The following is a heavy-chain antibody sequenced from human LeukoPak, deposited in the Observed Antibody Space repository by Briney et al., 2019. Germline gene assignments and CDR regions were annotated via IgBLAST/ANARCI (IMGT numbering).Heavy chain of an antibody. J-gene: IGHJ4*02. CDR1: GFTFSDYY. D-gene: IGHD5-24*01. CDR3: ARDRLEMAFDY. V-gene: IGHV3-11*01. Sequence: GGSLRLSCAASGFTFSDYYMSWLRQAPGKGLEWVSYISSSGSTIYYADSVKGRFTISRDNAKNSLYLQMNSLRAEDTAVYYCARDRLEMAFDYWGQGTLVTVSS. CDR2: ISSSGSTI.